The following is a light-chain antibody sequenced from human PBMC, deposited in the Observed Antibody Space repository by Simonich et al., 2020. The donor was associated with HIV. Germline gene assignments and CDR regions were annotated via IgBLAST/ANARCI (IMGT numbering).Light chain of an antibody. Sequence: DIRMTQSPSSLSASVGHRVTITCRASHGISNSLAWYQQKAGKAPKLLLYAAFTLESGVPARFSGSGSGTDYTLTISSLQPEDFATYYCQQSYSTLLYTFGQGTKLEIK. V-gene: IGKV1-NL1*01. CDR3: QQSYSTLLYT. CDR2: AAF. CDR1: HGISNS. J-gene: IGKJ2*01.